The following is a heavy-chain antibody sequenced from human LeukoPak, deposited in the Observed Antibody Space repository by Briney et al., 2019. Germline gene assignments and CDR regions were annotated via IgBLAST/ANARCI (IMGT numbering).Heavy chain of an antibody. D-gene: IGHD1-26*01. CDR1: GFSFSTYA. J-gene: IGHJ4*02. CDR2: IVGGGDNT. Sequence: PGGSLRLSCAASGFSFSTYAMNWVRQAPGKGLEWVSGIVGGGDNTYYADSVKGRFTISRDNSKNTLYLQMNGLRVEDAAMYYCARDVPPPGTMDYWGQGALVIVSS. V-gene: IGHV3-23*01. CDR3: ARDVPPPGTMDY.